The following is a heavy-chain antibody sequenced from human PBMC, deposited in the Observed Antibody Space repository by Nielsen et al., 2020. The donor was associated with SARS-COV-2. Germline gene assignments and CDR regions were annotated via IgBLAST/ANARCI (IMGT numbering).Heavy chain of an antibody. CDR3: AKSPFYDSSGYKRYWYFDL. Sequence: GESLKISCAASGFTFSNFAMSWVRQAPGKGLEWVSTISGGGGSTYYADSVKGRLTIPRDNSKNTLYLQMNSLRAEDTAVYYCAKSPFYDSSGYKRYWYFDLWGRGTLVTVSS. J-gene: IGHJ2*01. CDR1: GFTFSNFA. V-gene: IGHV3-23*01. CDR2: ISGGGGST. D-gene: IGHD3-22*01.